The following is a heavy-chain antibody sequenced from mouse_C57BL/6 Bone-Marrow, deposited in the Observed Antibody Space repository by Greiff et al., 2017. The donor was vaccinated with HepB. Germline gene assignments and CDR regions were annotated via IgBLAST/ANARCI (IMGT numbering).Heavy chain of an antibody. CDR1: GYSITSGYY. Sequence: DVQLQESGPGLVKPSQSLSLTCSVTGYSITSGYYWNWIRQFPGNKLEWMGYISYDGSNNYNPSLKNRISITRDTSKNQFFLKLNSVTTEDTATYYCARGGYDGYYEDYWGQGTTLTVSS. CDR2: ISYDGSN. D-gene: IGHD2-3*01. CDR3: ARGGYDGYYEDY. J-gene: IGHJ2*01. V-gene: IGHV3-6*01.